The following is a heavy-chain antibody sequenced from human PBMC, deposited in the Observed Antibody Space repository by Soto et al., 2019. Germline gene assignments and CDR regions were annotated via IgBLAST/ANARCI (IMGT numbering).Heavy chain of an antibody. CDR1: GYSFSNYG. V-gene: IGHV1-18*01. CDR3: GRERQWEPVPY. J-gene: IGHJ4*02. D-gene: IGHD1-26*01. Sequence: VQLVQSGGEVKQPGASVKVSCRASGYSFSNYGITWVRQAPGQGLEWMGWISGYNSNTNYAQKFEGRVRMTKDTTRSTAYLEVRSLRCDDTAVYYCGRERQWEPVPYWGQGTPVTVSS. CDR2: ISGYNSNT.